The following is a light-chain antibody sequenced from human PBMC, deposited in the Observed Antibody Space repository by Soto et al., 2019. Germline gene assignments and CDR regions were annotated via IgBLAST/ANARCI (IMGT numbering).Light chain of an antibody. Sequence: EVVLTQSPNTLSLSPGERATLSCWASQSLRSSYLAWYQRKPGQAPRLLMFGASRRATGIPDRFNGSGSGTDFILTISRLEPEDVAVYYCQQRHMWPITFGQGTRLEIK. CDR2: GAS. CDR3: QQRHMWPIT. J-gene: IGKJ5*01. CDR1: QSLRSSY. V-gene: IGKV3D-20*02.